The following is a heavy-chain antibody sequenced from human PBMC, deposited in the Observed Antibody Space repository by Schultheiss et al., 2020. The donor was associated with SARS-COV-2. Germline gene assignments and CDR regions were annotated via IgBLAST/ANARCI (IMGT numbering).Heavy chain of an antibody. CDR1: GGSISSYY. J-gene: IGHJ4*02. Sequence: SETLSLTCTVSGGSISSYYWSWIRQPPGKGLEWIGEINHSGSTNYNPSLKSRVTISVDTSKNQFSLKLSSVTAADTAMYYCASAMTTVTIGHYWGQGTLVTVSS. CDR2: INHSGST. CDR3: ASAMTTVTIGHY. D-gene: IGHD4-11*01. V-gene: IGHV4-34*01.